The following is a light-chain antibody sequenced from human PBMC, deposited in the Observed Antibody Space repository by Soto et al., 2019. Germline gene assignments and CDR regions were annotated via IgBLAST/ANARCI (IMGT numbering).Light chain of an antibody. J-gene: IGKJ1*01. V-gene: IGKV1-39*01. CDR3: QQTYSETYS. Sequence: IQTTQSPSSLSASVGDRVTITCRASQTMSTYLNWYQQRPGKAPELLIYGASILKSGVPGRFSGSGSGAEFTLTIASLQPEDFATYYCQQTYSETYSFGLGTKVEIK. CDR2: GAS. CDR1: QTMSTY.